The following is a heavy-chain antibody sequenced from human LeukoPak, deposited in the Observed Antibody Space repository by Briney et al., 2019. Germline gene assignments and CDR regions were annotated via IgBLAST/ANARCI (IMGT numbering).Heavy chain of an antibody. CDR3: ARIPRYYDSSGYFDY. CDR1: GGSISSSNYY. D-gene: IGHD3-22*01. CDR2: IYYTGST. Sequence: PSETLSLTCTISGGSISSSNYYWGWIRQPPGKGLEWIGSIYYTGSTYYNPPLKSRVTISVDTSKNQFSLKLSSVTAADTAVYYCARIPRYYDSSGYFDYWGQGTLVTVSS. V-gene: IGHV4-39*07. J-gene: IGHJ4*02.